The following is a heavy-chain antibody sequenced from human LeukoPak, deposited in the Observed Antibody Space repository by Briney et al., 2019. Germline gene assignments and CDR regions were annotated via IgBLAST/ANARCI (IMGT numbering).Heavy chain of an antibody. CDR3: ARDRITFGGAGAKYYGMDV. CDR2: IYSGGST. D-gene: IGHD3-16*01. Sequence: GGSLRLSCAASGFTVSSNYMSWVRQAPGKGLEWVSVIYSGGSTYYADSVKGRFTISGDNSKNTLYLQMNSLRAEDTAVYYCARDRITFGGAGAKYYGMDVWGQGTTVTVSS. CDR1: GFTVSSNY. V-gene: IGHV3-66*01. J-gene: IGHJ6*02.